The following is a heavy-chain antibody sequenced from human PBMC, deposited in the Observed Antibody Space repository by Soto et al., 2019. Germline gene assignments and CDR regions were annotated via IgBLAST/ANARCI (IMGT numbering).Heavy chain of an antibody. CDR3: AKAKLETVVAAIQFDY. Sequence: PGGSLRLSCADSGFTFSSYAMSWVRQAPGKGLEWVSAISGSGGSTYYADSVKGRFTISRDNSKNTLYLQMNSLRAEDTAVYYCAKAKLETVVAAIQFDYWGQGTLVTVSS. J-gene: IGHJ4*02. V-gene: IGHV3-23*01. CDR1: GFTFSSYA. D-gene: IGHD2-15*01. CDR2: ISGSGGST.